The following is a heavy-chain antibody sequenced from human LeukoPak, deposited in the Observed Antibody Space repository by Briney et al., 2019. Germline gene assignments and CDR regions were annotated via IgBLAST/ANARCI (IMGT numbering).Heavy chain of an antibody. CDR2: IRSNSRGI. V-gene: IGHV3-21*06. CDR3: ARDGASIDDQYYGLDV. J-gene: IGHJ6*02. D-gene: IGHD1-1*01. CDR1: GFTFNSYT. Sequence: GGALRLSCAASGFTFNSYTMNWVRQAPGKGLESVSSIRSNSRGINYADSVKGRFTISRDNDKNTVFLEMNSLRAEDTAEYYCARDGASIDDQYYGLDVWGQGTTVTASS.